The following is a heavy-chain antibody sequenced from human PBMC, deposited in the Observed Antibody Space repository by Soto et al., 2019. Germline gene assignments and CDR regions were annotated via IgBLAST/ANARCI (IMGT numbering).Heavy chain of an antibody. CDR1: GFTFSSYS. CDR2: ISSSSSYI. V-gene: IGHV3-21*01. D-gene: IGHD4-4*01. CDR3: ARDDYSNYGCMDV. J-gene: IGHJ6*02. Sequence: PGGSLRLSXAASGFTFSSYSMNWVRQAPGKGLEWVSSISSSSSYIYYADSVKGRFTISRDNAKNSLYLQMNSLRAEDTAVYYCARDDYSNYGCMDVWGQGTTVTVSS.